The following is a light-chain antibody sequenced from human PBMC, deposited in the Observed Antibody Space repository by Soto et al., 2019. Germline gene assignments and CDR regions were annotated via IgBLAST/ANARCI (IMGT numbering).Light chain of an antibody. V-gene: IGKV1-5*03. CDR2: KAS. J-gene: IGKJ1*01. CDR1: QTISSW. CDR3: THDNRYSEA. Sequence: DIQMTQSPSTLSGSVGDRVTITCRASQTISSWLAWYQQKPGKAPKLLIYKASNLKSGVPTRFSGSGSGTEFTLTISSLQPDDFSTYYSTHDNRYSEAFGQGTKVELK.